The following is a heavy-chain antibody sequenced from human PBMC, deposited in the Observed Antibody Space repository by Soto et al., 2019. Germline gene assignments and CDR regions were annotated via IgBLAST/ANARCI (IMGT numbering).Heavy chain of an antibody. CDR2: ISSSGDYL. Sequence: GGSRRRSCSASGFTFRRNNMNWGRQAPWNGLEWVASISSSGDYLYYVDSVKGRFIISRDNFQNSLFLQMNNLRADDTAVYSCLRGLDDEAGAAAPWFFFEHWGQGTPVTVSS. J-gene: IGHJ4*02. CDR1: GFTFRRNN. V-gene: IGHV3-21*01. CDR3: LRGLDDEAGAAAPWFFFEH. D-gene: IGHD3-3*01.